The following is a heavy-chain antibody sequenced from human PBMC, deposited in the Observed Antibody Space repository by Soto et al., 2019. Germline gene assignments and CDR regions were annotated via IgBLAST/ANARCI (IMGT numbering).Heavy chain of an antibody. J-gene: IGHJ6*02. Sequence: KTSETLSLTCTVSGGSISSDVYYWSWIRQPPGKGLEWIGYIYYSGNTYYNPSLKSRVIISVDTSKNQFSLKLSSVTAADTAVYYCARVVTGSGSYYNRGHRYYGMDVWGQGTTVTVSS. CDR1: GGSISSDVYY. CDR2: IYYSGNT. CDR3: ARVVTGSGSYYNRGHRYYGMDV. D-gene: IGHD3-10*01. V-gene: IGHV4-30-4*01.